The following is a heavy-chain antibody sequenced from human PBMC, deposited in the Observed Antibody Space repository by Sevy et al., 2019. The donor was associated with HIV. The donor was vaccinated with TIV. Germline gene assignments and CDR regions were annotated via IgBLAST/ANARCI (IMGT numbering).Heavy chain of an antibody. CDR1: EITLSNYA. CDR3: ARESIAVAGIGYYFHY. CDR2: ISGSGGST. J-gene: IGHJ4*02. V-gene: IGHV3-23*01. Sequence: GGSLRLSCAASEITLSNYAMNWVRQAPGRGLEWVSAISGSGGSTYYADSVKGRFTISRDNSKNTLSLQMHSLRVEDTAVYYCARESIAVAGIGYYFHYWGQGTLVTVSS. D-gene: IGHD6-19*01.